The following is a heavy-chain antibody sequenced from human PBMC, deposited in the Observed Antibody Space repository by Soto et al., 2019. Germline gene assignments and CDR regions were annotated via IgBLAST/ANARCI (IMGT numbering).Heavy chain of an antibody. Sequence: SETLSLTCTVSGGSISSCYWSWIRQPPGKGLEWIGYIYYSGSTNYNPSLKSRVTISVDTSKNQFSLKLSSVTAADTAVYYCARRSGSYDYYGMDVWGQGTTVTVSS. V-gene: IGHV4-59*01. D-gene: IGHD3-10*01. J-gene: IGHJ6*02. CDR2: IYYSGST. CDR3: ARRSGSYDYYGMDV. CDR1: GGSISSCY.